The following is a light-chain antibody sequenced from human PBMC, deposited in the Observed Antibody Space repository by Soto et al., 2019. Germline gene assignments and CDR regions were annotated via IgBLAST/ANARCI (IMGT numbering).Light chain of an antibody. V-gene: IGKV3-20*01. CDR2: GAS. Sequence: EIVLTQSPDTLSLSPGERATLSCRTSEPIRNTYVAWYQQKPGQAPRLLIYGASSRAIGIPDRFSGSGSGTDFNLPISRLAPEDCALYYCQQYADSPLTFGGGTKVDIK. J-gene: IGKJ4*01. CDR3: QQYADSPLT. CDR1: EPIRNTY.